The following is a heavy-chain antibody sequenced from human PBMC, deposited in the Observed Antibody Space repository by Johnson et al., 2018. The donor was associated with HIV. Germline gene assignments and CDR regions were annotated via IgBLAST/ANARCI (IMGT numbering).Heavy chain of an antibody. V-gene: IGHV3-30*18. CDR2: ISNDGSNK. J-gene: IGHJ3*02. Sequence: QVQLVESGGGVVQPGKSLRLFCAASGFTFSSYAMHWVRQAPGKGLEWVAVISNDGSNKYYADSVKGRFTISRDNSKNTLYLQMNSLRADDTAVYYCAKTYYYDSSGSRAFDIWGQGTMVTVSS. CDR3: AKTYYYDSSGSRAFDI. CDR1: GFTFSSYA. D-gene: IGHD3-22*01.